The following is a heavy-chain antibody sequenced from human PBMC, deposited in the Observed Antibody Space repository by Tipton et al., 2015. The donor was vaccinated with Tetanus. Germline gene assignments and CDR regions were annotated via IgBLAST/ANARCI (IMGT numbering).Heavy chain of an antibody. V-gene: IGHV3-23*01. CDR3: AKARKLVAAPSGGDFDY. Sequence: GSLRLSCGASGFAFSTYAMHWVRQTPGKGLQWVSGIIFSGGSIYYADSVKGRFTVSRDNSQSMVYLQMNSLRAEDTAIYYCAKARKLVAAPSGGDFDYWGQGVLVTVSS. D-gene: IGHD6-6*01. J-gene: IGHJ4*02. CDR1: GFAFSTYA. CDR2: IIFSGGSI.